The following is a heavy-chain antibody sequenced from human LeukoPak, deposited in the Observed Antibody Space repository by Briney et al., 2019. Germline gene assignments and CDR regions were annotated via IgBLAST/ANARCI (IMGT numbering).Heavy chain of an antibody. CDR2: IKQDGSEK. CDR1: GFTFSSYW. D-gene: IGHD1-26*01. CDR3: ARDSEWERESDFDY. Sequence: GGSLRLSCAASGFTFSSYWMSWVRQAPGKGLEWVANIKQDGSEKYYVDSVKGRFTISRDNAKNSLYLQMNSLRAEDTAVYYCARDSEWERESDFDYWGQGTLVTVSS. J-gene: IGHJ4*02. V-gene: IGHV3-7*01.